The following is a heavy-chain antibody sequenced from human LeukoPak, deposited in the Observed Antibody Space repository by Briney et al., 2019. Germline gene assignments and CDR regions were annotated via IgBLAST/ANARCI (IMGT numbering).Heavy chain of an antibody. Sequence: GGSLRLSCAASGFTLSAYYLSWIRQAPGKGLEWVSYISSSGSTIYYADSVKGRFTISRDNAKNSLYLQMNSLRAEDTAVYYCARDVTVRGVISPYYYGMDVWGQGTTVTVSS. CDR1: GFTLSAYY. V-gene: IGHV3-11*01. D-gene: IGHD3-10*01. CDR3: ARDVTVRGVISPYYYGMDV. CDR2: ISSSGSTI. J-gene: IGHJ6*02.